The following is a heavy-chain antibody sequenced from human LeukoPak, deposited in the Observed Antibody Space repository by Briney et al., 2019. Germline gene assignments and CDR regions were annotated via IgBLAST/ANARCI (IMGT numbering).Heavy chain of an antibody. D-gene: IGHD3-3*02. CDR2: INHSVSA. CDR3: ARGPPHYY. V-gene: IGHV4-34*01. J-gene: IGHJ4*02. Sequence: SETLSLTCAVYGGSFCVDYSSSICAPPGERLEWSGEINHSVSANNNTSLKSRVTISVDTSKNQCSLKLSSVTAADTAVYYCARGPPHYYWGQGTLVTVSS. CDR1: GGSFCVDY.